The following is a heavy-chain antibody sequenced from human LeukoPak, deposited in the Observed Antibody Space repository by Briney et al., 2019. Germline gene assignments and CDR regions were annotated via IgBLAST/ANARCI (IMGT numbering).Heavy chain of an antibody. D-gene: IGHD3-3*01. Sequence: PGRSLRLSCAASGFTFSSYDMHWVRQAPGKGLEWVAVISYDGSNKYYADSVKGRFTISRDNSKNTLYVQMNSLRAEDTAVYYCAREFSSGPPLDYWGQGTLVTVSS. CDR1: GFTFSSYD. CDR3: AREFSSGPPLDY. J-gene: IGHJ4*02. CDR2: ISYDGSNK. V-gene: IGHV3-30*03.